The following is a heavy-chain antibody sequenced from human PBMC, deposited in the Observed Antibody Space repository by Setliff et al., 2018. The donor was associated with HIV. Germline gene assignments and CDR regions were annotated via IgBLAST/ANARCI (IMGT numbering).Heavy chain of an antibody. V-gene: IGHV3-33*01. D-gene: IGHD6-6*01. J-gene: IGHJ6*02. Sequence: PGGSLRLSCAASGFTFSNYGMHWVRQAPGKGLEWVAVIWYDGSNKYYADSVKGRFIISRENAKNSLYLQMNNVRAGDTAVYYCTRELNGHTSSHYYFGLDVWGQGTTVTVSS. CDR3: TRELNGHTSSHYYFGLDV. CDR1: GFTFSNYG. CDR2: IWYDGSNK.